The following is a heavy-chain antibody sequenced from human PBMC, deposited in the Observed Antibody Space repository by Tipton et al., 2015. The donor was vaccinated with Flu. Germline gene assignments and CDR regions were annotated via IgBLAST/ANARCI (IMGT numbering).Heavy chain of an antibody. J-gene: IGHJ3*02. CDR1: GFTFSNYG. V-gene: IGHV3-30*19. D-gene: IGHD2-21*01. CDR3: AREGGVVVSDIDAFDI. Sequence: SLRLSCAASGFTFSNYGMHWLRRAAGKGLEWVSFISYDGRNKYYADSMRGRFTISRDNSKNTLYLQMHSLQTEDTAVYYCAREGGVVVSDIDAFDIWGQGTMVTVSS. CDR2: ISYDGRNK.